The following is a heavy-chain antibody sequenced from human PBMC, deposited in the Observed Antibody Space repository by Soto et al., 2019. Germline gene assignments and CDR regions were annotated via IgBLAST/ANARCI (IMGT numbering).Heavy chain of an antibody. CDR3: ARHGITGTWVYYYGMDV. D-gene: IGHD1-7*01. Sequence: QVQRVQSGAEVKKPGSSVKVSCKASGGTFSSYAIRWVRQAPGQGPEWMGGIIPIFGTANYAQKLQGRVTITADESTSTAYMELSSLRSEDTAVYYCARHGITGTWVYYYGMDVWGQGTTVTVAS. J-gene: IGHJ6*02. V-gene: IGHV1-69*12. CDR2: IIPIFGTA. CDR1: GGTFSSYA.